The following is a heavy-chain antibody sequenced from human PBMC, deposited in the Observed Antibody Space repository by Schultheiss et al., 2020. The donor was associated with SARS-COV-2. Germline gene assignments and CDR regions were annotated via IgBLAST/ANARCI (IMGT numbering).Heavy chain of an antibody. CDR1: GGSISSGGYY. V-gene: IGHV2-26*01. J-gene: IGHJ6*02. D-gene: IGHD6-13*01. Sequence: ETLSLTCTVSGGSISSGGYYWSWIRQHPGKALEWLAHIFSNDEKSYRTSLKSRLTISKDTSKSQVVLTMTNMDPVDTGTYFCARTVRPSSSWYGRYYYYYGMDVWGQGTTVTVSS. CDR2: IFSNDEK. CDR3: ARTVRPSSSWYGRYYYYYGMDV.